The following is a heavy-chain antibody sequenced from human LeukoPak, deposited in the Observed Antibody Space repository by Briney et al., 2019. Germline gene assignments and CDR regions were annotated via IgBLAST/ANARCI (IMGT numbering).Heavy chain of an antibody. CDR1: GYTFTSYG. D-gene: IGHD2-8*02. CDR3: ARDLTDLVYYMDV. J-gene: IGHJ6*03. Sequence: GASVKVSCKASGYTFTSYGISWVRQAPGQGLEWMGWISANNGNTNYAQKLRGRVTMTTDTSTSTAYMELRSLRSDDTAVYYCARDLTDLVYYMDVWGKGTTVTVSS. V-gene: IGHV1-18*01. CDR2: ISANNGNT.